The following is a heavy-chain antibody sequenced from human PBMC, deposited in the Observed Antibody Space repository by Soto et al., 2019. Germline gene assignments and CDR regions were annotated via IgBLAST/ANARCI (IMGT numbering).Heavy chain of an antibody. J-gene: IGHJ3*02. Sequence: PGGSLRLSCAASGFTFSSYAMSWVRQAPGKGLEWVSYISTSSNTIYYADSVKGRFTISRDNAKNSLYLQMNSLRAEDTAVYYCARDRVGATRFDIWGQGTLVTVSS. V-gene: IGHV3-48*01. CDR2: ISTSSNTI. D-gene: IGHD1-26*01. CDR1: GFTFSSYA. CDR3: ARDRVGATRFDI.